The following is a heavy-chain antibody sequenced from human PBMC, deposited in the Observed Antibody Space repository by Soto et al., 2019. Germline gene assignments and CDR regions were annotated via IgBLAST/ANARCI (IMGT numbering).Heavy chain of an antibody. D-gene: IGHD3-22*01. CDR1: GGSISSGDYY. CDR2: IYYSGST. J-gene: IGHJ3*02. Sequence: NPSETLSLTCTVSGGSISSGDYYWSWIRQPPGKGLEWIGYIYYSGSTYYNPSLKSRVTISVDTSKNQFSLNLSSVTAADTAVYYCARGYYDSSGYYIDVFDIWGQGTMVTVSS. CDR3: ARGYYDSSGYYIDVFDI. V-gene: IGHV4-30-4*01.